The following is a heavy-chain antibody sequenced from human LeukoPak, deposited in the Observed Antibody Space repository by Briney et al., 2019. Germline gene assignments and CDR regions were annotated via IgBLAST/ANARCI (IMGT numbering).Heavy chain of an antibody. CDR3: ARSTGVVITPFDY. J-gene: IGHJ4*02. CDR1: GFTVSSNY. CDR2: ISYDGSNK. Sequence: GGSLRLSCAASGFTVSSNYMSWVRQAPGKGLEWVAVISYDGSNKYYADSVKGRFTISRDNSKNTLYLQMNSLRAEDTAVYYCARSTGVVITPFDYWGQGTLVTVSS. V-gene: IGHV3-30-3*01. D-gene: IGHD3-3*01.